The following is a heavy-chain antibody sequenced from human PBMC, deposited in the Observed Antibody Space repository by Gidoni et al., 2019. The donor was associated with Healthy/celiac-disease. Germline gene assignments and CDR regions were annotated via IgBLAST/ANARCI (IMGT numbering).Heavy chain of an antibody. V-gene: IGHV3-11*01. D-gene: IGHD3-22*01. CDR3: ARDMDSSGYFDY. CDR1: GFTFSDYY. Sequence: QLQLVESGGGLFKPGGSLRLSCAASGFTFSDYYMSWIRQAPGKGLEWVSYISSSGSTRYYADSVKGRFTISRDNAENSLYLQMNSLRAEDTAVYYCARDMDSSGYFDYWGQGTLVTVSS. J-gene: IGHJ4*02. CDR2: ISSSGSTR.